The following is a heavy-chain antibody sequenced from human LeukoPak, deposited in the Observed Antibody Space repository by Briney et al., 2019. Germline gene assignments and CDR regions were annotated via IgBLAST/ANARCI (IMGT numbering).Heavy chain of an antibody. CDR2: INHSGST. CDR3: ASQYHYGSGSYFATIKYFQH. Sequence: SETLSLTCAVYGGSFSGYYWSWIRQPPGKGLGWIGEINHSGSTNYNPSLKSRVTISVDTSKNQFSLKLSSVTAADTAVYYCASQYHYGSGSYFATIKYFQHWGQGTLVTVSS. J-gene: IGHJ1*01. V-gene: IGHV4-34*01. CDR1: GGSFSGYY. D-gene: IGHD3-10*01.